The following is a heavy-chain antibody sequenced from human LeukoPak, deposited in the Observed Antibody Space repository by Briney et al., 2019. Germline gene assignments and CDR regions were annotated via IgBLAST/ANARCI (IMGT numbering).Heavy chain of an antibody. CDR1: GFPFRSHA. J-gene: IGHJ6*02. V-gene: IGHV3-23*01. D-gene: IGHD2-15*01. CDR3: ERGIVGIILYAMDV. CDR2: INERGDYT. Sequence: GGSLRLPCPALGFPFRSHAMGWARQAPGKGLEWVSRINERGDYTYYADSGKGRFPISRDNPKDTLFLQIHSQRAEDRAVYYCERGIVGIILYAMDVWGQGTTVTVSS.